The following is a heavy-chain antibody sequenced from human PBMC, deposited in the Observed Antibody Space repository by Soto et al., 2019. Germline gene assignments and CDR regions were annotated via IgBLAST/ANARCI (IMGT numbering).Heavy chain of an antibody. CDR3: ARGDSGYYSGWVDP. CDR1: GGSISSYY. J-gene: IGHJ5*02. Sequence: PSETLSLTCTVSGGSISSYYWSWIRQPPGKGLEWIGYIYYSGSTNYNPSIKSRVTISVDTSKNQFSLKLSSVTAADTAVYYCARGDSGYYSGWVDPWGQGTLVPVS. V-gene: IGHV4-59*01. CDR2: IYYSGST. D-gene: IGHD3-22*01.